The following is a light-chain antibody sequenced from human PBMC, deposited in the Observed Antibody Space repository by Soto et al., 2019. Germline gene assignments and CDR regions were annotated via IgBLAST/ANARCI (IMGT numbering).Light chain of an antibody. CDR2: EVD. CDR1: SNDVGTFNR. Sequence: QSALTQPPSVSGSPGQSVTISCTGTSNDVGTFNRVSWYQQPPGTAPKVIIYEVDNRPSGVPDRFSGSKSGNTASLTISGLQAEDEADYYCSSYTTASTLIFGGGTKLTVL. V-gene: IGLV2-18*02. CDR3: SSYTTASTLI. J-gene: IGLJ2*01.